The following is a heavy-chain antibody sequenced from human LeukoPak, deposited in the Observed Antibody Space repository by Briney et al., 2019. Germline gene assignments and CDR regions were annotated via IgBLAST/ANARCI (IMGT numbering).Heavy chain of an antibody. CDR1: GFTFSSYG. CDR3: AKVAATLFGFFDY. CDR2: TSNDGSDK. D-gene: IGHD3-10*02. J-gene: IGHJ4*02. Sequence: PGGSLRLSCAASGFTFSSYGMHWVRQAPGKGLERVAVTSNDGSDKFYADSVKGRFTISRDNSKNTLYLQMNSLRAEDAAVYYCAKVAATLFGFFDYWGQGTLVTVSS. V-gene: IGHV3-30*18.